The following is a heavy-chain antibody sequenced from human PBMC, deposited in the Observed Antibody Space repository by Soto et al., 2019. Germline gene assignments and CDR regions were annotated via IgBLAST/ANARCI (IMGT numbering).Heavy chain of an antibody. CDR2: ISAYNGNT. D-gene: IGHD4-17*01. CDR3: ARQLAVTTTLGS. J-gene: IGHJ5*02. V-gene: IGHV1-18*04. Sequence: ASVKVSCKASGYTFTSYGISWVRQAPGQGLEWMGWISAYNGNTNYAQKLQGRVAMTTDTSTSTAYMELRSLRSDDTAVYYCARQLAVTTTLGSWGQGTLVTVSS. CDR1: GYTFTSYG.